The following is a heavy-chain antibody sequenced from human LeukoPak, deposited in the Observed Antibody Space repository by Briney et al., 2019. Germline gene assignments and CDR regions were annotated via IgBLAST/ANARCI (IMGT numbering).Heavy chain of an antibody. CDR3: ARGFMVRGVIDPYYYYMDV. CDR2: ISAYNGNT. CDR1: GYTLTELS. D-gene: IGHD3-10*01. J-gene: IGHJ6*03. V-gene: IGHV1-18*01. Sequence: ASVKVSCKVSGYTLTELSMHWVRQAPGQGLEWMGWISAYNGNTNYAQKLQGRVTMTTDTSTSTAYMELRSLRSDDTAVYYCARGFMVRGVIDPYYYYMDVWGKGTTVTVSS.